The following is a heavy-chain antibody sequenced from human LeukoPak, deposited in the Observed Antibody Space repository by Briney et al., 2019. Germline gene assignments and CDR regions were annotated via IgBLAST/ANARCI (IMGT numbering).Heavy chain of an antibody. J-gene: IGHJ4*02. V-gene: IGHV4-34*01. D-gene: IGHD3-10*01. Sequence: SEALSLTCAVYGGSFSGYYWSWIRQPPGKGLEWIGEINHSGSTNYNPSLKSRVTISVDTSKNQFFLKLSSVTAADTAVYYCASGRFGETTKPYYFDYWGQGTLVTVSS. CDR2: INHSGST. CDR1: GGSFSGYY. CDR3: ASGRFGETTKPYYFDY.